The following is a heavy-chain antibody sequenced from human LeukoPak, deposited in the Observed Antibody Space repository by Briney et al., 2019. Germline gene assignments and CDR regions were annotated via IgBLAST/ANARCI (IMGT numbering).Heavy chain of an antibody. CDR2: INPATGNR. V-gene: IGHV1-8*01. J-gene: IGHJ5*02. D-gene: IGHD3-3*01. CDR3: VRGGGVRSWPNRWFDP. Sequence: ASVKVSCKASGYTFTTYDINWVRQAPGQGLEWMGWINPATGNRGYGQKFQDRVTITSDTSVSISYMELSSLRSEDTAVYYCVRGGGVRSWPNRWFDPWGQGTLVTISS. CDR1: GYTFTTYD.